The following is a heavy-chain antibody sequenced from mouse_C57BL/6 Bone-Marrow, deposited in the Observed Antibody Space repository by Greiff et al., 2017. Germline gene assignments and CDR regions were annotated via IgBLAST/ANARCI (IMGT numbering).Heavy chain of an antibody. CDR2: IDPSDSET. CDR3: AGQLRLREEFDY. D-gene: IGHD3-2*02. V-gene: IGHV1-52*01. CDR1: GYTFTSYW. J-gene: IGHJ2*01. Sequence: QVQLQQPGAELVRPGSSVKLSCKASGYTFTSYWMHWVKQRPIQGLEWIGNIDPSDSETHDNKKFKDKATLTVDKSSSTAYMQLSSLTSEDSAVYYCAGQLRLREEFDYWGQGTTLTVSS.